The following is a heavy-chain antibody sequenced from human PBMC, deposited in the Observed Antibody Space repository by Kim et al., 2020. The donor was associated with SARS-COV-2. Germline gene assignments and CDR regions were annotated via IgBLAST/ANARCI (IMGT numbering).Heavy chain of an antibody. CDR2: IKSKTDGGTA. D-gene: IGHD2-2*01. J-gene: IGHJ4*02. CDR1: GIPFSDAW. CDR3: TTVSMR. Sequence: GGSLRLSCAVSGIPFSDAWMNWVRQAPGKGLEWVGRIKSKTDGGTADLAAPVKGRFAISRDDSKNMLYLLMNSLKPDDSAVYYCTTVSMRWGQGTLVIVS. V-gene: IGHV3-15*01.